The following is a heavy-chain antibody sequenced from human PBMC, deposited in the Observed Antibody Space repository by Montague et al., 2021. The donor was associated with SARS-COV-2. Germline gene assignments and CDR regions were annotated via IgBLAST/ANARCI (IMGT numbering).Heavy chain of an antibody. CDR1: GGSISSSSYY. V-gene: IGHV4-39*01. CDR3: ATYYDILTGYYIDAFDI. CDR2: IYYSGST. Sequence: SETLSLTRTVSGGSISSSSYYRGWIRQPPGKGLEWIGSIYYSGSTYYNTSLKSRVTISVDTSKNQFSLKLSSVTAADTAVYYCATYYDILTGYYIDAFDIWGQGTMVTVSS. J-gene: IGHJ3*02. D-gene: IGHD3-9*01.